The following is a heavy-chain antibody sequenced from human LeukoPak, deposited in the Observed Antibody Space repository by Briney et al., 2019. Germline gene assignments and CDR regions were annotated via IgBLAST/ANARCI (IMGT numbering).Heavy chain of an antibody. J-gene: IGHJ6*02. D-gene: IGHD5-18*01. CDR3: AKDGQSYAPYAMDV. V-gene: IGHV3-30*18. Sequence: PGTSLRLSCAASGFIFSDYAMHWVRQAPGKGLEWVAQIWFDGSKKNYADSVKGRFTISRDQSKNTVSLQMNGLRAEDTALYYCAKDGQSYAPYAMDVWGQGTTVTVSS. CDR1: GFIFSDYA. CDR2: IWFDGSKK.